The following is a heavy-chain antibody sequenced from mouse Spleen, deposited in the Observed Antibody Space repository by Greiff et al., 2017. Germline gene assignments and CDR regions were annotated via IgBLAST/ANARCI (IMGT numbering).Heavy chain of an antibody. J-gene: IGHJ1*01. CDR2: INPNYGTT. CDR1: GYSFTDYN. D-gene: IGHD2-13*01. V-gene: IGHV1-39*01. Sequence: EVQLQQSGPELVKPGASVKISCKASGYSFTDYNMNWVKQSNGKSLEWIGVINPNYGTTSYNQKFKGKATLTVDQSSSTAYMQLNSLTSEDSAVYYCARSGGPYGDYPHWYFDVWGAGTTVTVSS. CDR3: ARSGGPYGDYPHWYFDV.